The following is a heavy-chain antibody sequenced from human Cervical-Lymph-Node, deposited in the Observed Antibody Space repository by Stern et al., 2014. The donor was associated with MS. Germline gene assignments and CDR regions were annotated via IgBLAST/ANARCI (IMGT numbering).Heavy chain of an antibody. CDR1: GYSFTSYW. V-gene: IGHV5-51*01. J-gene: IGHJ4*02. D-gene: IGHD6-13*01. CDR2: INPGDSET. CDR3: ARLGAAAKPYYFDY. Sequence: EVQLVESGAEVKKPGESLKISCKGSGYSFTSYWIGWVRQMSGKGLEWKGIINPGDSETRYSPSFQGQVTISADKSISTAYLQWSSLKASDTAMYYCARLGAAAKPYYFDYWGQGTLVTVSS.